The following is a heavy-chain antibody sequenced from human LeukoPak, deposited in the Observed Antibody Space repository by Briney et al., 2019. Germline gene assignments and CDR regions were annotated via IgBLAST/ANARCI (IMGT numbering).Heavy chain of an antibody. D-gene: IGHD1-26*01. V-gene: IGHV4-34*01. CDR3: ARDREKAVADYYYYYGMDV. Sequence: SETLSLTCAVYGGSFSGYYWNWIRQPPGKGLEWIGEINHSGSTKYNPSLKSRVTISVDTSKNQFSLKLSSVTAADTAVYYCARDREKAVADYYYYYGMDVWGQGTTVTVSS. CDR1: GGSFSGYY. J-gene: IGHJ6*02. CDR2: INHSGST.